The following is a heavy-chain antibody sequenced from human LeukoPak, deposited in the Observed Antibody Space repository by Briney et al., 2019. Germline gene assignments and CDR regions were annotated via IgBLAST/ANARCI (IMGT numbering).Heavy chain of an antibody. V-gene: IGHV4-4*07. CDR1: GGSISSYY. Sequence: PSETLSLTCTVSGGSISSYYWRWIRQPGGKGLEWVGRIYTSGSTNYNPSLKSRFTMSVDTSKNQFSLKLSSVTAADTAVYYCARELNSGWNRAVFDYWGQGTLVTVSS. D-gene: IGHD6-19*01. J-gene: IGHJ4*02. CDR2: IYTSGST. CDR3: ARELNSGWNRAVFDY.